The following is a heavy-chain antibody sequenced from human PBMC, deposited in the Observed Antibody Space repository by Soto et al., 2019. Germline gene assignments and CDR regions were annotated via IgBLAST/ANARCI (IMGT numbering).Heavy chain of an antibody. CDR3: ARGAGPYCSSTSCSLNWFDP. CDR1: GGSISSYY. J-gene: IGHJ5*02. CDR2: IYYSGST. D-gene: IGHD2-2*01. Sequence: QVQLQESGPGLVKPSETLSLTCTVSGGSISSYYWSWIRQPPGKGLEWIGYIYYSGSTNYNPSLTSRGTLSVDTSKPQFSLKLSSLTAADTAVYYCARGAGPYCSSTSCSLNWFDPWGQGTLVTVSS. V-gene: IGHV4-59*01.